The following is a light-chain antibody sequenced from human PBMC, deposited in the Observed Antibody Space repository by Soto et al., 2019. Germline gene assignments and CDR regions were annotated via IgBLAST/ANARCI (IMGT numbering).Light chain of an antibody. V-gene: IGLV2-11*01. J-gene: IGLJ3*02. Sequence: QSALTQPLSVSGSPGQSVTISCTGTTGDVGAYNFVSWYQLHPGKAPKLMIYDATKRPSGVPDRFSASKSGNTASLTISGLQAEDEADYYCCSYAGSFTWVFGGGTKLTVL. CDR3: CSYAGSFTWV. CDR1: TGDVGAYNF. CDR2: DAT.